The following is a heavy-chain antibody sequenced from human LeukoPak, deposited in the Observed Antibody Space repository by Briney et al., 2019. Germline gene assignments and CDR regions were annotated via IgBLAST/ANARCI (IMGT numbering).Heavy chain of an antibody. V-gene: IGHV5-51*01. CDR1: GYSVTNYW. CDR2: IYPGDSDT. Sequence: LGESLKISCKGSGYSVTNYWIGWVRQMPGKGLEWMGIIYPGDSDTRYSPSFQGQVTISADKSITTAYLQWSSLRASDTAMYYCARPANRGDAFDIWGQGTMVTVSS. J-gene: IGHJ3*02. D-gene: IGHD2/OR15-2a*01. CDR3: ARPANRGDAFDI.